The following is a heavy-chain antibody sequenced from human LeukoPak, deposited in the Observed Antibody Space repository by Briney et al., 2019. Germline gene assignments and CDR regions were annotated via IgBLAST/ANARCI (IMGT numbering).Heavy chain of an antibody. J-gene: IGHJ4*02. V-gene: IGHV1-3*03. CDR2: INIDNGKT. CDR3: ARENTYSSGWRCVDC. CDR1: GYNFMSYA. D-gene: IGHD6-19*01. Sequence: ASVKVSCKASGYNFMSYAMHWVRQAPGQRLEWMGWINIDNGKTHYSQEFQGRITFTRDTSASTAYMELSSLRSEDMAVYYCARENTYSSGWRCVDCWGQGTLVTVSS.